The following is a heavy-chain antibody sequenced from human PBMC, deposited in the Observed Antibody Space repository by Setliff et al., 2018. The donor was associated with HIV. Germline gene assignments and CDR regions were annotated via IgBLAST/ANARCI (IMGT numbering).Heavy chain of an antibody. CDR2: IYYNGNA. CDR3: ARCRGMATITS. J-gene: IGHJ5*02. Sequence: PSETLSLTCAVSGYSISSSHWWGWIRQPPGKGLEWIGYIYYNGNAYYNPSLKSRVTISVDRSKNQVSLRLSSVTAADTAVYYCARCRGMATITSWGQGTLVTVSS. D-gene: IGHD5-12*01. CDR1: GYSISSSHW. V-gene: IGHV4-28*01.